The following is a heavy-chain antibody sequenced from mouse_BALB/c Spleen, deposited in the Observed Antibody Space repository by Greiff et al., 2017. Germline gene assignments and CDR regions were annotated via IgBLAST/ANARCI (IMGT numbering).Heavy chain of an antibody. CDR2: IWAGGST. CDR3: ARAPNYYGSSYGVDY. V-gene: IGHV2-9*02. CDR1: GFSLTSYG. J-gene: IGHJ2*01. D-gene: IGHD1-1*01. Sequence: VMLVESGPGLVAPSQSLSITRTVSGFSLTSYGVHWVRQPPGKGLEWLGVIWAGGSTNYNSALMSRLSISKDNSKSQVFLKMNSLQTDDTAMYYCARAPNYYGSSYGVDYWGQGTTLTVSS.